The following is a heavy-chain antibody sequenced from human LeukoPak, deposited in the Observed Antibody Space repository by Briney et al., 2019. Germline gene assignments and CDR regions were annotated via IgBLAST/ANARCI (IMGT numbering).Heavy chain of an antibody. CDR2: MNPNSGDT. D-gene: IGHD3-10*01. Sequence: ASVKVSSKDSGYIYSSNDINWVRQAAGQGLEWMGWMNPNSGDTGYTKKIQGRDAMTRSTSITTAYMELSSLRSEDTAVYYCARGPFGSGSFLDYWGQGTLVTVSS. V-gene: IGHV1-8*01. J-gene: IGHJ4*02. CDR3: ARGPFGSGSFLDY. CDR1: GYIYSSND.